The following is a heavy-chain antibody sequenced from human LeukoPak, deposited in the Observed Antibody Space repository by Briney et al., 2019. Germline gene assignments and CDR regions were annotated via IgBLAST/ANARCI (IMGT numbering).Heavy chain of an antibody. J-gene: IGHJ4*02. CDR3: ARDVTNWGGVDY. D-gene: IGHD7-27*01. CDR1: GYTFTGYY. Sequence: ASVTVSCKASGYTFTGYYMHWVRQAPGQRLEWMGWINPNSGGTNYAQMFQGRVTMTRDTSITTSYMELSRLTSDDTAVYYCARDVTNWGGVDYWGQGTLVTVSS. CDR2: INPNSGGT. V-gene: IGHV1-2*02.